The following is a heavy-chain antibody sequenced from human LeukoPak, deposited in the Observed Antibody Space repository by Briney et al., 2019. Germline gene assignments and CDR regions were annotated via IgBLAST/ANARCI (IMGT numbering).Heavy chain of an antibody. D-gene: IGHD6-13*01. Sequence: GGSLRLSCAASQFTFSSYNMNWVRQAPGKGLEWVANIKQDGSENYYVDSVKGRLTISRDNAKNSLYLQMNSLRAEDTAVYYCARSLAAAGSLWGQGTLVTVSS. CDR3: ARSLAAAGSL. V-gene: IGHV3-7*03. CDR1: QFTFSSYN. J-gene: IGHJ4*02. CDR2: IKQDGSEN.